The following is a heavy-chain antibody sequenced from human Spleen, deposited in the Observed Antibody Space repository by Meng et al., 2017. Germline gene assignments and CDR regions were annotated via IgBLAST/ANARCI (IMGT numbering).Heavy chain of an antibody. D-gene: IGHD4-11*01. V-gene: IGHV4-34*01. CDR2: INHSGST. CDR1: GGFSRDDY. J-gene: IGHJ4*02. CDR3: ARGPTTMAHDFDY. Sequence: SETLSLTCAVYGGFSRDDYWSWIRQPPGKGLEWIGEINHSGSTYYNPSLKSRVTISVDTSKKQFSLRLTSMTAADTAVYYCARGPTTMAHDFDYWGQGTLVTVSS.